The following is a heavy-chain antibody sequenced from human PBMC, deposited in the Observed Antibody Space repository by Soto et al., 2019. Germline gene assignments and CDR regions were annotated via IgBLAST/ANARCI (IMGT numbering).Heavy chain of an antibody. D-gene: IGHD6-6*01. V-gene: IGHV4-34*01. J-gene: IGHJ4*02. CDR2: INHSGST. CDR3: GRGKRKAARQAY. CDR1: GGSFSGYY. Sequence: SETLSLACAVDGGSFSGYYGGWIRQLPGKGLEWIGEINHSGSTNYNPSLKSRVTISVDTSKNQFSLKLGSVTAADRAVFYWGRGKRKAARQAYWGQGTLVTVSS.